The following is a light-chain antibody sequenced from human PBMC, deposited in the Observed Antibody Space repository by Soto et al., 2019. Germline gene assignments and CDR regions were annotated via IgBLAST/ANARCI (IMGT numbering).Light chain of an antibody. CDR3: GTWDNSLSAGV. Sequence: QSVLTQPPSAAATPGQRVTISCSGSTSNIGRNTVNWYQQLPGTAPKLLIYDNNKRPSGIPDRFSGSKSGTSATLGITGLQTGDEADYYCGTWDNSLSAGVFGGGTKVTVL. V-gene: IGLV1-51*01. J-gene: IGLJ2*01. CDR1: TSNIGRNT. CDR2: DNN.